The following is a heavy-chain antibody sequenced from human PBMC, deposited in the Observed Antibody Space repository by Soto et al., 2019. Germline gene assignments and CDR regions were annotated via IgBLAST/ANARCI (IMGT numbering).Heavy chain of an antibody. V-gene: IGHV3-30*18. Sequence: QVQLVESGGGVVQPGRSLILSCAASGFSLSNCGMHWVRQAPGKGLEWVAMISYDGSQEHFIDSVKGRFTISRDNSKTTLYLQMNSLRPEDTAVYYCAKDLYNSGWYNYFDPWGQGTLVTVSS. CDR2: ISYDGSQE. CDR3: AKDLYNSGWYNYFDP. CDR1: GFSLSNCG. J-gene: IGHJ5*02. D-gene: IGHD6-19*01.